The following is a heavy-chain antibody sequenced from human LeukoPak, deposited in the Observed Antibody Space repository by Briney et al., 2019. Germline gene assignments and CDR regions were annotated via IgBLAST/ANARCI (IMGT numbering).Heavy chain of an antibody. CDR1: GFTFTNAW. CDR3: ATARTDSSGWLDY. CDR2: IKSKTDGGTT. Sequence: GGSLRLSCAASGFTFTNAWMTWVRQSPGKGLEWVGRIKSKTDGGTTDYAAPVKGRFTISREDSKNTLYLQMNSLKTEDTAVYYCATARTDSSGWLDYWGQGTPVTVSS. J-gene: IGHJ4*02. V-gene: IGHV3-15*01. D-gene: IGHD6-19*01.